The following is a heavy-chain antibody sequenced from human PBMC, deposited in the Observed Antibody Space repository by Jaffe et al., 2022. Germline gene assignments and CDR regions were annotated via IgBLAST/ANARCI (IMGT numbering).Heavy chain of an antibody. Sequence: QLQLQESGPGLVKPSETLSLTCTVSGGSISSSSYYWGWIRQPPGKGLEWIGSIYYSGSTYYNPSLKSRVTISVDTSKNQFSLKLSSVTAADTAVYYCARHRASVTAATWYSPAQNWFDPWGQGTLVTVSS. J-gene: IGHJ5*02. V-gene: IGHV4-39*01. CDR2: IYYSGST. D-gene: IGHD2-15*01. CDR3: ARHRASVTAATWYSPAQNWFDP. CDR1: GGSISSSSYY.